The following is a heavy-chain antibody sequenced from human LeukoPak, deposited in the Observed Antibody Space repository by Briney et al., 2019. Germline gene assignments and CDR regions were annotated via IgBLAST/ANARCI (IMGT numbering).Heavy chain of an antibody. V-gene: IGHV3-21*01. Sequence: GGSLRLSCAASGFTFSSYSMNWVRQAPGKGPEWVSSISSRSSCIYYADSVKGRFTISRDNAKNSLYLQMNSLGAEDTAVYYCARELGYCDKTMDVWGQGTTVSVSS. CDR3: ARELGYCDKTMDV. D-gene: IGHD2-8*02. J-gene: IGHJ6*02. CDR1: GFTFSSYS. CDR2: ISSRSSCI.